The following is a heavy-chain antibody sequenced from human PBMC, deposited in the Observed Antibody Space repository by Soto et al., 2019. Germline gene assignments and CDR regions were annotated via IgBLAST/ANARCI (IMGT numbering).Heavy chain of an antibody. CDR2: FYYSGST. V-gene: IGHV4-61*01. CDR1: GDSVSSTTYY. D-gene: IGHD3-10*01. CDR3: ARIALLFYFSWVACYFDY. J-gene: IGHJ4*02. Sequence: PSETLSLTCSVSGDSVSSTTYYWSWLRQPPGKGLEWIGYFYYSGSTNYNASLRSRVTISADTSKNQISLRLSSVTAADTAVYYCARIALLFYFSWVACYFDYWGQGTMVTVYS.